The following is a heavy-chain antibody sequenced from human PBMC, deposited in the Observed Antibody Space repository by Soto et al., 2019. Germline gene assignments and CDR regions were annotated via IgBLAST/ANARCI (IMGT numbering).Heavy chain of an antibody. D-gene: IGHD5-12*01. CDR1: GFNFSTYE. CDR3: AREMATTQGFDY. CDR2: ISTSGSTI. Sequence: GGSLRLSCAASGFNFSTYEMDWVRQAPGKGLEWVSYISTSGSTIKYADSVKGRFTISRDNAKNSLYLQMSSLRAEDTAVYYCAREMATTQGFDYWGQGTLVTVSS. V-gene: IGHV3-48*03. J-gene: IGHJ4*02.